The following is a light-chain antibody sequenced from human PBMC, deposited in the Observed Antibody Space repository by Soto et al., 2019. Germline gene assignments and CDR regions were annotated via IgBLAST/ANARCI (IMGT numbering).Light chain of an antibody. CDR1: QSVTSSY. J-gene: IGKJ5*01. Sequence: IVLTQSPGTLSLSPGERATLSCRASQSVTSSYLAWYQQKPGQAPRLLIYGASTRATGFPDRFSGSGSGTDFTLTISRLEPEDVAVYYCQQYDNLITFGQGTRLEIK. V-gene: IGKV3-20*01. CDR2: GAS. CDR3: QQYDNLIT.